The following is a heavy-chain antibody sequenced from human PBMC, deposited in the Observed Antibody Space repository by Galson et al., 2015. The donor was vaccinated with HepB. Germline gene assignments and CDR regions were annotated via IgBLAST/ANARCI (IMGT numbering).Heavy chain of an antibody. CDR1: GFTFSGYA. CDR2: IWHDGSEK. J-gene: IGHJ4*02. Sequence: SLRLSCAASGFTFSGYAMHWVCQAPGKGLEWLAVIWHDGSEKYYADSVKGRFTISRDNSKNKFYVQMNSLRAEDTAVYFCARDSHGGFYSPWYYFDYWGQGTLVIVSS. V-gene: IGHV3-33*01. D-gene: IGHD3-3*01. CDR3: ARDSHGGFYSPWYYFDY.